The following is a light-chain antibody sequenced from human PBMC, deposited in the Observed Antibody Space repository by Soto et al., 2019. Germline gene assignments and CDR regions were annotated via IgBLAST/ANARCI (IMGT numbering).Light chain of an antibody. CDR3: CSYAGSSSYV. CDR2: DVS. CDR1: SSDVGGYNY. Sequence: QSALTQPRSVSGSSGQSVTISCTGTSSDVGGYNYVSWYQQHPGKAPKLMIYDVSKRPSGVPDRFSGSKSGNTASLTISGLQAEDEADYYCCSYAGSSSYVFGNGTKVTVL. V-gene: IGLV2-11*01. J-gene: IGLJ1*01.